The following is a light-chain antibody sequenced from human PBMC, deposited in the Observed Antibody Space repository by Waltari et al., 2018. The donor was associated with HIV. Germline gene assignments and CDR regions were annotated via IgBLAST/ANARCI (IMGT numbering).Light chain of an antibody. V-gene: IGKV3-15*01. CDR1: QSVGDN. CDR2: GAS. Sequence: IIMTKSPATLSVSPGERATLPCRVRQSVGDNLAWYQQKPGQAPRLLIYGASIRATDLPARFSGSGSGTEFTLTISSLQSEDFAVYYCQQYDKWPSLTFGGGTKVEIK. CDR3: QQYDKWPSLT. J-gene: IGKJ4*01.